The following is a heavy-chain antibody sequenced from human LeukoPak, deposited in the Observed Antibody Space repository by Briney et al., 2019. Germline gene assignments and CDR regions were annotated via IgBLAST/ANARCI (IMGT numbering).Heavy chain of an antibody. J-gene: IGHJ4*02. CDR1: GHTLIDFS. V-gene: IGHV1-24*01. CDR3: AAIRRTTVTTGYFDY. CDR2: FAPELGEL. Sequence: ASVKVSCKVSGHTLIDFSMHWVRQTPAKGLEWMGGFAPELGELIYAQKFQGRVTMTDDTSTDMAYMELSTLRSEDTAVYYCAAIRRTTVTTGYFDYWGQGTLVTVSS. D-gene: IGHD4-17*01.